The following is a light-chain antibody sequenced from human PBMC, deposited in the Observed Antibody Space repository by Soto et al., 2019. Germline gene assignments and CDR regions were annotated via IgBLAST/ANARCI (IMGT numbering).Light chain of an antibody. J-gene: IGKJ2*01. CDR1: QSISPW. CDR3: QQYNSYPYT. CDR2: RAS. V-gene: IGKV1-5*03. Sequence: DIQMTQSPSTLSASVGDRVTITCRASQSISPWLAWYQQKPGKAPKLLIYRASSLESGVPSRFSGSASGTEFTLTISSLQPDDFATYYCQQYNSYPYTFGQGTKLEIK.